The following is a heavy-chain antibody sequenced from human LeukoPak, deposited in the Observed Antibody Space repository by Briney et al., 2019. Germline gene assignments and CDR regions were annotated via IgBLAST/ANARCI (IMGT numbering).Heavy chain of an antibody. J-gene: IGHJ1*01. CDR2: IRYDGSNK. D-gene: IGHD6-19*01. CDR1: GFTFSSYG. V-gene: IGHV3-30*02. Sequence: GGSLRLSCAASGFTFSSYGMHWVRQAPGKGLEWVAFIRYDGSNKYYADSVKGRFTISRDNSKNTLYLQMNSLRAEDTAVYYCAKDSGSGWYPKYFQHWGQGTLVTVSS. CDR3: AKDSGSGWYPKYFQH.